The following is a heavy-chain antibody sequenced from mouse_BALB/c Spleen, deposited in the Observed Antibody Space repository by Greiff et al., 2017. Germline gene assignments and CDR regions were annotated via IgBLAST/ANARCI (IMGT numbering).Heavy chain of an antibody. CDR1: DYAFTTYG. D-gene: IGHD2-4*01. V-gene: IGHV1S127*01. CDR2: IDPSDSYT. J-gene: IGHJ4*01. Sequence: QVQLLQPGAELVKPGASVKMSCKASDYAFTTYGMHWVKQRPGQGLEWIGVIDPSDSYTSYNQKFKGQATLTVDTSSSTDYLQLSRLTSEDPAVYYYKRLSDYDLYAMDYWGQGTSVTVSS. CDR3: KRLSDYDLYAMDY.